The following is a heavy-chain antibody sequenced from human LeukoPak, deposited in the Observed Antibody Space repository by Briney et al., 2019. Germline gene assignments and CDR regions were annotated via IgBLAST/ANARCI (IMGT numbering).Heavy chain of an antibody. V-gene: IGHV4/OR15-8*01. CDR1: GDSITSTNW. J-gene: IGHJ4*02. CDR3: SRQNGAFTPFGY. D-gene: IGHD2-8*01. Sequence: PSETLSLTCVVSGDSITSTNWWRGLRHPPGRALVWIGEISLSGITNYNPSLKSRVTIALDTSKNHLSLNLTSVTAADTAVYYCSRQNGAFTPFGYWGQGTLVTVSS. CDR2: ISLSGIT.